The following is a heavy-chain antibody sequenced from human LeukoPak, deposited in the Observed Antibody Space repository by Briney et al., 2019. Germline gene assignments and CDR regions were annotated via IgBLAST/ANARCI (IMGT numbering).Heavy chain of an antibody. Sequence: GGSLRLSCAASGFTFSSYGMRWVRQAPGKGLEWVAFTRYDGSNNYYADPVKGRFTIFRDNYKKTLYLQMNSMAAEDAAVYCWARALPFDYWGQGTLVTVSS. CDR1: GFTFSSYG. CDR2: TRYDGSNN. J-gene: IGHJ4*02. CDR3: ARALPFDY. V-gene: IGHV3-30*02.